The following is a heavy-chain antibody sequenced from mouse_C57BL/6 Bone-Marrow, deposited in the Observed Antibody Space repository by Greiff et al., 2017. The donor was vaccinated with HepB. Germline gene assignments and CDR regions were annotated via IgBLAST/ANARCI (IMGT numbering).Heavy chain of an antibody. CDR2: IYPRSSNT. Sequence: QVQLQQSGAELARPGASVKLSCKASGYTFTSYGISWVKQRTGQGLEWIGEIYPRSSNTYYNEKFKGKATLTAAKSSSTAYMELRSLTSEDSAVYFCAIYYCGSSYEFAYWGQGTLVTVSA. D-gene: IGHD1-1*01. CDR1: GYTFTSYG. CDR3: AIYYCGSSYEFAY. J-gene: IGHJ3*01. V-gene: IGHV1-81*01.